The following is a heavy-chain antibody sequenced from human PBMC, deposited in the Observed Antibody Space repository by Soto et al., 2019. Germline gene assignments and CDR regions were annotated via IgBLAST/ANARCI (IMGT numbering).Heavy chain of an antibody. Sequence: ASGKVSCKVSGYPFTTYYIHWVRQAPGQGLEWMGWIDPRSGGTVYEQKFQGRVTMTRDTSISTVYMDLSGLTSDDTALYYCATDDYGIFPYWGQGSLVTVSS. CDR3: ATDDYGIFPY. CDR1: GYPFTTYY. V-gene: IGHV1-2*02. J-gene: IGHJ4*02. CDR2: IDPRSGGT. D-gene: IGHD3-10*01.